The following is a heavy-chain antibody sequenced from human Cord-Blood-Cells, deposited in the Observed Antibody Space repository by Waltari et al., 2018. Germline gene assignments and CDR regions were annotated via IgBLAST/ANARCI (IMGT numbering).Heavy chain of an antibody. CDR3: ARNLIAAAGGFDP. CDR1: GGSITSGGYY. V-gene: IGHV4-31*03. CDR2: ISSSGTT. J-gene: IGHJ5*02. Sequence: QVQLQESGTGLVNPSQPLSLTCTVPGGSITSGGYYWSWSRQHPGKGLGWTGYISSSGTTYYNPSLKSRVTKSVDTSKNQFSLKLSSVTAADTAVYYCARNLIAAAGGFDPWGQGTLVTVSS. D-gene: IGHD6-13*01.